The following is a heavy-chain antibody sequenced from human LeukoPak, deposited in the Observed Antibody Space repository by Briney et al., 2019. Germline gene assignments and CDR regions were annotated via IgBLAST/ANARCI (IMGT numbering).Heavy chain of an antibody. V-gene: IGHV4-31*03. CDR3: ARDSITMPYYFDY. CDR1: GGSISSGGYY. CDR2: IYHSGST. Sequence: SQTLSLTCTVSGGSISSGGYYWSWIRQHPGKGLEWIGYIYHSGSTYYNPSLKSRVTISVDTSKNQFSLKLSSVTAADTAVYYCARDSITMPYYFDYWGQGTLVTVSS. J-gene: IGHJ4*02. D-gene: IGHD3-10*01.